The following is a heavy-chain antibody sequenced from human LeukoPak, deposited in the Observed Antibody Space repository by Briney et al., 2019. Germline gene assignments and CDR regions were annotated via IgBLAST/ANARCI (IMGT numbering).Heavy chain of an antibody. CDR1: GFPFSSYG. D-gene: IGHD3-3*01. CDR3: AKDFVGNGYNPLFDP. J-gene: IGHJ5*02. Sequence: GGSLRLSCAASGFPFSSYGMHWVRQAPGKGLEWVAFIRYDGSNKYYADSVKGRFTISRDNSKNTLYLQMNSLRAEDTAVYYCAKDFVGNGYNPLFDPWGQGTLVTVSS. CDR2: IRYDGSNK. V-gene: IGHV3-30*02.